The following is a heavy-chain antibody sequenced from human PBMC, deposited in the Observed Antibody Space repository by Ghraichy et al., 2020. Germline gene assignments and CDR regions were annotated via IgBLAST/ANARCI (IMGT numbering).Heavy chain of an antibody. Sequence: ASVKVSCKASGYTFSNYGMSWVRQAPGQGPECMGWISVYNGNTNYAQNLQGRVTMTTDTSTSTAYMELRSLRSDDTAVYYCARDYYYDSSGYQYFEYWGQGTLVTVSS. CDR3: ARDYYYDSSGYQYFEY. CDR1: GYTFSNYG. D-gene: IGHD3-22*01. J-gene: IGHJ4*02. CDR2: ISVYNGNT. V-gene: IGHV1-18*04.